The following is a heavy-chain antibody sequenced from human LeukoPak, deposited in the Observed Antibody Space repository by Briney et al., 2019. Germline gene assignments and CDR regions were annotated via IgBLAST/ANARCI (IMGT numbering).Heavy chain of an antibody. CDR2: INSDGSEG. D-gene: IGHD6-6*01. CDR3: ARSSYSSSSSV. CDR1: GFTFSGFW. Sequence: GASLLLSCAVSGFTFSGFWMSWSRQAPGKGLEWVASINSDGSEGYYADVVKGRFTISRDNAKNSLFLQINSLRAEDTAVYYCARSSYSSSSSVWGQGTMVTVSS. V-gene: IGHV3-7*03. J-gene: IGHJ3*01.